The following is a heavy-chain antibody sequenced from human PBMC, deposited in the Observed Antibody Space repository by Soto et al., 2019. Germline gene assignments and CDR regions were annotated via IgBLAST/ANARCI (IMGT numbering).Heavy chain of an antibody. CDR2: INPNSGGT. CDR3: ARDQSAVAVAGSAFDI. Sequence: GASVKVSCKASGYTFTGYYMHWVRQAPGQGLEWMGWINPNSGGTNYAQKFQGWVTMTRDTSISTAYMELSRLRSDDTAVYYCARDQSAVAVAGSAFDIWGQGTMVTVSS. CDR1: GYTFTGYY. D-gene: IGHD6-19*01. V-gene: IGHV1-2*04. J-gene: IGHJ3*02.